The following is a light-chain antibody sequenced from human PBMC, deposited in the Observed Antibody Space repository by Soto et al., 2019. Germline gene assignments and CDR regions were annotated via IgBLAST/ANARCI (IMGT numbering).Light chain of an antibody. CDR2: YDD. CDR3: ASWDDSLNAYV. CDR1: SSNIGNNA. J-gene: IGLJ1*01. Sequence: QSVLTQPPSVSEAPRQRGTISCSGSSSNIGNNAVHWYQQLPEKPPKLLIYYDDLRASGVSDRLSASKSGSSASLAISGLQSDDEADYYCASWDDSLNAYVFGPGTKLTVL. V-gene: IGLV1-36*01.